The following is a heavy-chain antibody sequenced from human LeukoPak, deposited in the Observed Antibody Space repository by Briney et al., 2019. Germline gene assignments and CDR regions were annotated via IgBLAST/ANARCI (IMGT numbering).Heavy chain of an antibody. CDR3: AREVRGALDY. CDR1: VYTFTSYG. J-gene: IGHJ4*02. Sequence: GASVTVTCKASVYTFTSYGISWVRQAPGQGREWMGWISAYNGNTNYAQKLQGRVTMTTDTSTSTAYMELRSLRSDDTAVYYCAREVRGALDYWGQGTLVTVSS. V-gene: IGHV1-18*01. D-gene: IGHD2-2*01. CDR2: ISAYNGNT.